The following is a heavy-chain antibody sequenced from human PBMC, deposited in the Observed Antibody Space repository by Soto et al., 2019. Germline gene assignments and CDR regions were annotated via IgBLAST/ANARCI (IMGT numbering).Heavy chain of an antibody. V-gene: IGHV3-11*05. D-gene: IGHD3-3*02. J-gene: IGHJ5*02. CDR3: ARDHLPNWFDP. Sequence: QVQLVESGGGLVKPGGSLRLSCAASGFTFSDYYMSWIRQAQGKGLEWVSYISSSSSYTNYADSVKGRFTISRDNAKNSLYLQMNSMRAEDTAVYYCARDHLPNWFDPWGQGTLVTVSS. CDR1: GFTFSDYY. CDR2: ISSSSSYT.